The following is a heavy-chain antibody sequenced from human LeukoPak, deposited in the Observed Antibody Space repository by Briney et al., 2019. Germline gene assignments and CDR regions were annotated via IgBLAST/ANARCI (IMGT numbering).Heavy chain of an antibody. V-gene: IGHV1-46*01. J-gene: IGHJ4*02. Sequence: PGASVKVSCKASGYTFTSYYMHWVRQAPGQGFEWMGIINPSGGSTSYAQKFQGRVTMTRDMSTSTVYMELSSLRSEDTAVYYCARESGTDYYDSSGYDYWGQGTLVTVSS. D-gene: IGHD3-22*01. CDR2: INPSGGST. CDR1: GYTFTSYY. CDR3: ARESGTDYYDSSGYDY.